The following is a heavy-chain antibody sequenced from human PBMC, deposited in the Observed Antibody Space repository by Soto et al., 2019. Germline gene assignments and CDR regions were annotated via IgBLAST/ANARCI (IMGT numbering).Heavy chain of an antibody. CDR3: ARGVLRYFDWLLSPLRFDP. V-gene: IGHV4-34*01. D-gene: IGHD3-9*01. J-gene: IGHJ5*02. CDR1: GGSFSGYY. CDR2: INHSGST. Sequence: PSETLSLTCAVYGGSFSGYYWSWIRQPPGKGLEWIGEINHSGSTNYNPSLKSRVTISVDTSKNQFSLKLSSVTAADTAVYYGARGVLRYFDWLLSPLRFDPWGQGTLVTVS.